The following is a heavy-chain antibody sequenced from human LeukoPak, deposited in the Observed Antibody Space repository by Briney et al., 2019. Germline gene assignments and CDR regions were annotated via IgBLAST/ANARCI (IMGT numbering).Heavy chain of an antibody. CDR1: GFAINRFW. CDR2: IKIDGSGI. CDR3: ARDRSVSDFDS. J-gene: IGHJ4*02. D-gene: IGHD2-8*01. V-gene: IGHV3-74*01. Sequence: GGTLRLSCAASGFAINRFWMHWVRQAPGKGLVWVSRIKIDGSGIGYADSVRGRFTISRDNAKNTLYLQMNSLRVEDTAVYYCARDRSVSDFDSWGQGALVAVSS.